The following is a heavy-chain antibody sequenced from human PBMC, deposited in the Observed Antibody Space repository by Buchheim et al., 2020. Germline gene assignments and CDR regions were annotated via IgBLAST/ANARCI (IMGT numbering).Heavy chain of an antibody. D-gene: IGHD1-1*01. CDR2: IYHDGTT. CDR1: GGSTSSGGYS. Sequence: QLQLQESGSGLVKPSQTLSLTCVISGGSTSSGGYSWGWIRQPPGRGLEWIGYIYHDGTTYYNPSLKSRVTISLDRSKNQISLKMRYVFAADTAMYYCARHDYFFDYWGQGSL. CDR3: ARHDYFFDY. V-gene: IGHV4-30-2*01. J-gene: IGHJ4*02.